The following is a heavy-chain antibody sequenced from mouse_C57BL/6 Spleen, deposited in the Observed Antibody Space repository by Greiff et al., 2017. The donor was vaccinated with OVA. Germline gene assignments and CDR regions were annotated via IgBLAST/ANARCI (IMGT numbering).Heavy chain of an antibody. CDR2: INPNNGGT. V-gene: IGHV1-26*01. Sequence: VQLQQSGPELVKPGASVKISCKASGYTFTDYYMNWVKQSHGKSLEWIGDINPNNGGTSYNQKFKGKATLTVDKSSSTAYMELRSLTSEDSAVYYCARLGSNYAYWGQGTLVTVSA. D-gene: IGHD2-5*01. CDR3: ARLGSNYAY. J-gene: IGHJ3*01. CDR1: GYTFTDYY.